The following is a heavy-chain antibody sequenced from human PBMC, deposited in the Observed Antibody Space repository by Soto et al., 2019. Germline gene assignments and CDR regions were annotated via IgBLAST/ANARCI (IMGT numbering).Heavy chain of an antibody. V-gene: IGHV3-7*01. CDR3: ASQRRDGYFGDY. CDR1: GFTFSNAW. D-gene: IGHD5-12*01. CDR2: IKQDGSEK. J-gene: IGHJ4*02. Sequence: GGSLRLSCAASGFTFSNAWMSWVRQAPGKGLEWVANIKQDGSEKHYVDSVKGRFTISRDNPKNSLYLQMNSLRAEDTAVYYCASQRRDGYFGDYWGQGTLVTVSS.